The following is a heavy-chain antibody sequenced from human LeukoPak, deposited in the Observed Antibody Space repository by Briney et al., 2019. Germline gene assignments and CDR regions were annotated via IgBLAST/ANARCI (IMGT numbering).Heavy chain of an antibody. V-gene: IGHV1-2*02. D-gene: IGHD3-16*02. J-gene: IGHJ4*02. CDR3: ARESDYVWGSYRYTQSHFDY. CDR2: INPNSGGT. CDR1: GYTFTGYY. Sequence: ASVKVSCKTSGYTFTGYYIHWVRQAPGQGLEWMGWINPNSGGTNYAQKFQGRVTMTRDTSISTVYMELSSLRSDDTAMYYCARESDYVWGSYRYTQSHFDYWGQGTLATVSS.